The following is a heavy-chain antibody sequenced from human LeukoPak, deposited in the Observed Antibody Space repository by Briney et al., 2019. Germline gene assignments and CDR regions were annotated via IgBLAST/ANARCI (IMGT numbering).Heavy chain of an antibody. D-gene: IGHD6-19*01. V-gene: IGHV3-7*04. CDR3: ARGSWSGWYLFEGLFDY. J-gene: IGHJ4*02. CDR1: GFTFSSYW. CDR2: IKQDGSEK. Sequence: AGGSLRLSCAASGFTFSSYWMSWVRQAPGKGLEWVANIKQDGSEKYYVDSVKGRFTISRDNAKNSLYLQMNSLRAEDTAVYYCARGSWSGWYLFEGLFDYWGQGTLVTVSS.